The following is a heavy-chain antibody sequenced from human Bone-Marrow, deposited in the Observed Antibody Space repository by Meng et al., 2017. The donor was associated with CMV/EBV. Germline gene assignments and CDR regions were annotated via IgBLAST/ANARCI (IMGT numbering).Heavy chain of an antibody. V-gene: IGHV3-74*01. J-gene: IGHJ6*02. CDR2: IHSDGNST. D-gene: IGHD2-8*01. CDR3: ARRNNDYYAIDV. CDR1: GFTFNSHW. Sequence: GESLKISCAASGFTFNSHWMHWVRQAPGKVLVWVSRIHSDGNSTSYADTVKGRFTISRDNAKNMMFLQMNSLRPEDTAVYYCARRNNDYYAIDVWGQGTTVTVSS.